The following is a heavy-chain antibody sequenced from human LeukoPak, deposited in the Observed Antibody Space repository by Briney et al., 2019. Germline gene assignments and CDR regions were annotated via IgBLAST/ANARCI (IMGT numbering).Heavy chain of an antibody. CDR1: GYTFTSYG. D-gene: IGHD6-13*01. CDR3: ARGRSSSWYLDY. J-gene: IGHJ4*02. Sequence: ASVKVSCKASGYTFTSYGISWVRQAPGQGLEWMGWINAYNGNTDYTQKLQGRVTMTTDTSTSTAYMELRSLRSDDTAVYYCARGRSSSWYLDYWGQGTLVTVSS. CDR2: INAYNGNT. V-gene: IGHV1-18*01.